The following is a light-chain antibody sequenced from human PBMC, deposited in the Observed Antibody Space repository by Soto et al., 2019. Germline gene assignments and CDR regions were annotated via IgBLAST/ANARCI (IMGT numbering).Light chain of an antibody. Sequence: QSALTQTASVSGSPGQSITISCTGTSSDVGGYNYVSWYQQHPGKAPKLMIYDVSSRPSGVSHRFSGSKSGDTASLTISGLQAEDEADYYCSSYTRTNTVVFGGATKVTVL. J-gene: IGLJ2*01. CDR2: DVS. V-gene: IGLV2-14*03. CDR1: SSDVGGYNY. CDR3: SSYTRTNTVV.